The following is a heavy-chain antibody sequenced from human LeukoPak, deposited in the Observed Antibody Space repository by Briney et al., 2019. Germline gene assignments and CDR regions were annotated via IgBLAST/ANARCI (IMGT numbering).Heavy chain of an antibody. CDR3: ARGAFRISWPGIDY. CDR2: GYSGGVT. D-gene: IGHD1-26*01. CDR1: GFTVIDNL. J-gene: IGHJ4*02. Sequence: PGGSLRLSCAASGFTVIDNLMIWVRQSPGRGLEWLSSGYSGGVTYYADSVKGRFTISRDHSNNSVSLQMTNLRVEDTAIYYCARGAFRISWPGIDYWGQGTLVTVSS. V-gene: IGHV3-53*01.